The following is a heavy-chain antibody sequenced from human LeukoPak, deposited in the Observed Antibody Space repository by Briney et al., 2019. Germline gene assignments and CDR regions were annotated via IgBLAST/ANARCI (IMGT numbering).Heavy chain of an antibody. CDR1: GGSISSSSYY. V-gene: IGHV4-39*01. CDR2: IYYSRSN. Sequence: PSETLSLTCTVSGGSISSSSYYWGWIRQPPGKGLEWIGSIYYSRSNYSNPFLNSRVTISVATSRNQCTKKLSSVTAADTAVYYCARIGGYCSGCSCYSGKHFDDWGQGTLVTVSS. J-gene: IGHJ4*02. CDR3: ARIGGYCSGCSCYSGKHFDD. D-gene: IGHD2-15*01.